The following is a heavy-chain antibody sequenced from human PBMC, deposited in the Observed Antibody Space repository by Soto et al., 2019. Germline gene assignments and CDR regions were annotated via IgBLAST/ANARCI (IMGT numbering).Heavy chain of an antibody. D-gene: IGHD3-9*01. V-gene: IGHV3-9*01. J-gene: IGHJ4*02. Sequence: EVQLVESGGGLVQPGRSLRLSCAASGFTFDDYAMHWVRQAPGKGLEWVSGISWNSGSIGYADSVKGRFTISRDNAKNSLYLQMNSLRAEDTALYYCAKDIQPISTGPTDDYWGQGTLVTVSS. CDR3: AKDIQPISTGPTDDY. CDR2: ISWNSGSI. CDR1: GFTFDDYA.